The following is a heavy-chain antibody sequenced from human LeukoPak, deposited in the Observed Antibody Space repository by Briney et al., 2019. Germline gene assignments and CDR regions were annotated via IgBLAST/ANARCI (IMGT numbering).Heavy chain of an antibody. CDR1: GFTFSSYE. J-gene: IGHJ4*02. CDR2: ISGSGYSA. Sequence: GGSLRLSCAASGFTFSSYEMSWVRQAPGKGLEWVSAISGSGYSAYYADSVKGRFTISRDNSKNTLFLQMNSLRAEDTAVYYCARPSQVAYDSSGYVDYWGQGTLVTVSS. CDR3: ARPSQVAYDSSGYVDY. D-gene: IGHD3-22*01. V-gene: IGHV3-23*01.